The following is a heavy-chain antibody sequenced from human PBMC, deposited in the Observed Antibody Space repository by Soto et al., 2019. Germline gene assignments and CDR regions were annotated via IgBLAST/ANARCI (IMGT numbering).Heavy chain of an antibody. CDR2: INAGNGNT. D-gene: IGHD2-21*02. Sequence: QVQLVQSGAEVKKPGASVKVSCKASGYTFTSYAMHWVRQAPGQRLEWMGWINAGNGNTKYSQTFQGRVTITRDTAASTAYMGLSSLTSEDTAMYYCARGFRAGDADWFDPWGQGTLVTVSS. CDR1: GYTFTSYA. CDR3: ARGFRAGDADWFDP. V-gene: IGHV1-3*01. J-gene: IGHJ5*02.